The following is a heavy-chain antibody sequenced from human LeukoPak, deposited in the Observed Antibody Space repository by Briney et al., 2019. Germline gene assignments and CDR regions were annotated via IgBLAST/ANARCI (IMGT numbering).Heavy chain of an antibody. CDR1: GGSISSGDYY. D-gene: IGHD3-22*01. CDR2: IYYSGST. CDR3: ARNYDSSGYHVDHAFDI. Sequence: SETLSLTCTVSGGSISSGDYYWSWIRQPPGKGLEWIGYIYYSGSTYYNPSLKSRVTISVDTSKNQFSLKLSSVTAADTAVYYCARNYDSSGYHVDHAFDIWGQGTMVTVSS. J-gene: IGHJ3*02. V-gene: IGHV4-30-4*08.